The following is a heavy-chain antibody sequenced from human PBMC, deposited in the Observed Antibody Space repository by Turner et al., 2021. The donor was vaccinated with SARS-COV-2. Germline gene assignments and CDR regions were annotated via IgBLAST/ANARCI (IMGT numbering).Heavy chain of an antibody. Sequence: QVQLVESGGGVVLPGRSLRLPCAASGFTFSSYGMHWVRQAPGKGLEWVAVISYDGSNKYYADSVKGRFTISRDNSKNTLYLQMNSLRAEDTAVYYCAKDMEQLVPLFDYWGQGTLVTVSS. CDR2: ISYDGSNK. V-gene: IGHV3-30*18. CDR3: AKDMEQLVPLFDY. J-gene: IGHJ4*02. CDR1: GFTFSSYG. D-gene: IGHD6-13*01.